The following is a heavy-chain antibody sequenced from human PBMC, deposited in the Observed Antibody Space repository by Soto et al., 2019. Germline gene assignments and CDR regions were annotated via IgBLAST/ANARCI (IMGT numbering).Heavy chain of an antibody. D-gene: IGHD6-19*01. CDR2: IYPGDSDT. J-gene: IGHJ6*02. Sequence: GESLKISCKGSGYSFTSYWIGWVRQMPGKGLEWMGIIYPGDSDTRYSPSFQGQVTISADKSISTAYLQWSSLKASDTAMYYCARGGIAVAGSENEQPTPYYGMDVWGQGTTVTVSS. CDR1: GYSFTSYW. V-gene: IGHV5-51*01. CDR3: ARGGIAVAGSENEQPTPYYGMDV.